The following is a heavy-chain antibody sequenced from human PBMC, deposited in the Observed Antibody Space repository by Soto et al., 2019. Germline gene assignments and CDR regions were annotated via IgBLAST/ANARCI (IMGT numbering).Heavy chain of an antibody. CDR3: ARDIPVGYYDSSGYSY. D-gene: IGHD3-22*01. V-gene: IGHV4-30-4*01. J-gene: IGHJ4*02. Sequence: SETLSLTCTVSGGSISSGDYYWSWIRQPPGKGLEWIGYIYYSGSTYYNPSLKSRVTISVDTSKNQFSLKLSSVTAADTAVYYCARDIPVGYYDSSGYSYWGQGTLVTVSS. CDR2: IYYSGST. CDR1: GGSISSGDYY.